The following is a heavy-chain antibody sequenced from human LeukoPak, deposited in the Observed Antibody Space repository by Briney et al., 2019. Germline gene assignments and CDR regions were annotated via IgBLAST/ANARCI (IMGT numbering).Heavy chain of an antibody. V-gene: IGHV1-2*02. CDR2: INPNSGGT. CDR3: ARGFTTFNWFDP. CDR1: GYSFTGHY. Sequence: ASVKVSCKASGYSFTGHYMHWVRQAPGQGLEWMGWINPNSGGTNYAQKFQGRVTMTRDTSISTAYMELSRLRSDDTAVYYCARGFTTFNWFDPWGQGTLVTVSS. D-gene: IGHD1-1*01. J-gene: IGHJ5*02.